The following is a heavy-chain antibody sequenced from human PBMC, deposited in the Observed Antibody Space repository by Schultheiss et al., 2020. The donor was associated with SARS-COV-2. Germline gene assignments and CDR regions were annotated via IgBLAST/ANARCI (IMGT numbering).Heavy chain of an antibody. Sequence: SQTLSLTCPVSGGSISSYNLTWIRQPPGKGLEWIGSIYYSGSTYYNPSLKSRVTISVDTSKNQFSLKLSSVTAADTAVYYCATHATVVTHFDAFDIWGQGTMVTVSS. CDR2: IYYSGST. CDR3: ATHATVVTHFDAFDI. CDR1: GGSISSYN. D-gene: IGHD4-23*01. V-gene: IGHV4-59*05. J-gene: IGHJ3*02.